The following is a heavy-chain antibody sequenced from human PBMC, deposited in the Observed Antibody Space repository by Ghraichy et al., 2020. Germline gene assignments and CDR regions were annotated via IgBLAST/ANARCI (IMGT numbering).Heavy chain of an antibody. CDR2: IRYDGSNK. J-gene: IGHJ6*02. CDR3: AKDLVRAAVAGRGGDYYYGMDV. CDR1: GFTFSSYG. V-gene: IGHV3-30*02. Sequence: GALRLSCAASGFTFSSYGMHWVRQAPGKGLEWVAFIRYDGSNKYYADSVKGRFTISRDNSKNTLYLQMNSLRAEDTAVYYCAKDLVRAAVAGRGGDYYYGMDVWGQGTTVTVSS. D-gene: IGHD6-19*01.